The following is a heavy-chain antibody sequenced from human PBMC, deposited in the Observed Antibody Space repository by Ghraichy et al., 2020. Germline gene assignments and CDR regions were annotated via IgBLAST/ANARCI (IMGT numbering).Heavy chain of an antibody. J-gene: IGHJ6*02. V-gene: IGHV1-18*01. CDR2: ISGYNGYT. Sequence: ASVKVSCKASGYTFTNYGIGWVRQAPGQGLEWMGWISGYNGYTYYAQNIQDRVTMTTDTSTTTAYMELRSLESDDTAVYYWARALSGSGSYYYPYYGMDVWGQGTTVTVSS. CDR3: ARALSGSGSYYYPYYGMDV. D-gene: IGHD3-10*01. CDR1: GYTFTNYG.